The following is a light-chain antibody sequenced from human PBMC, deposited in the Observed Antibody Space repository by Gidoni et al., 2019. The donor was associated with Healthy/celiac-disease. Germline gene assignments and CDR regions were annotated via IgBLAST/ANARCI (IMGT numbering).Light chain of an antibody. V-gene: IGLV1-47*01. J-gene: IGLJ2*01. CDR2: RNN. CDR1: SANIGSNY. CDR3: AAWDDSLSGVV. Sequence: QSVLTPPPSASGTPGQGVTISCSGRSANIGSNYVYWYQQLPGTAPKLLIYRNNQRPSGVPDRFSGSKSGTSASLAISGRRSEDEADYYCAAWDDSLSGVVFGGGTKLTVL.